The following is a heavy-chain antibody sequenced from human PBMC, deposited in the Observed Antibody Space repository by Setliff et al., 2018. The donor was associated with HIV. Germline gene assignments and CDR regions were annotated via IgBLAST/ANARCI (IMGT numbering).Heavy chain of an antibody. V-gene: IGHV1-69*13. CDR2: IIPIFRTA. D-gene: IGHD4-4*01. Sequence: GASVKVSCKASGGTFSSYAISWVRQAPGQGLEWMGGIIPIFRTAHYAQEFQGRVTITADEPTSTAYMELSSLRSEDTAVYYCAIYPFSRGSNYVSPDYFYAMDVWGQGTTVTSP. CDR1: GGTFSSYA. CDR3: AIYPFSRGSNYVSPDYFYAMDV. J-gene: IGHJ6*02.